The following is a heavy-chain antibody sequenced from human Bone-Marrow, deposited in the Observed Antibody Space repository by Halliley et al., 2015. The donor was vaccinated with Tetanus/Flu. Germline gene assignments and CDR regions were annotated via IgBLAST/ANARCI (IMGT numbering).Heavy chain of an antibody. CDR1: GFSFKTYG. Sequence: QLVQSGGGVVQPGRSLRLSCVASGFSFKTYGMHWVRQTPGKGLEWVAVIWADGSQKYYADSVKDRFTVSRDNSRGTLYLQMDSLRDEDTAVYYCARERLDDEGWGSVLDHWGQGTLVTVSS. V-gene: IGHV3-33*01. D-gene: IGHD3-16*01. CDR3: ARERLDDEGWGSVLDH. J-gene: IGHJ4*01. CDR2: IWADGSQK.